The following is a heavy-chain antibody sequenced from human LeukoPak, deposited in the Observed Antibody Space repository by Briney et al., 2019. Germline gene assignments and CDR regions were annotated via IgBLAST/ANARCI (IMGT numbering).Heavy chain of an antibody. J-gene: IGHJ4*02. CDR2: IYTSGST. CDR1: GGSISSYY. CDR3: ARHMNSSSYLGY. Sequence: SEILSLSGTVSGGSISSYYWSWIRQPPGKGLGWIGYIYTSGSTNYNPSLKSRVTISVDTSKNQFSLKLSSVTAADTAVYYCARHMNSSSYLGYWGQGTLVTVSS. V-gene: IGHV4-4*09. D-gene: IGHD6-6*01.